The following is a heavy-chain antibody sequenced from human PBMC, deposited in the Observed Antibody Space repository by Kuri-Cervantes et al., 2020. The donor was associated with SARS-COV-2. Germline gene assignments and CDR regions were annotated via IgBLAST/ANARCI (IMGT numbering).Heavy chain of an antibody. J-gene: IGHJ5*02. D-gene: IGHD2-2*02. V-gene: IGHV4-34*01. CDR3: ARGRIRVPVAIRGVWFDP. CDR1: GGSFSGYY. CDR2: INDSGST. Sequence: SETLSLTCAVYGGSFSGYYWSWIRQPPGKGLEWIGEINDSGSTNYNPSLKSRVTISVDTSKDQFSLRLNSVIVADTAVYYCARGRIRVPVAIRGVWFDPWGQGTLVTVSS.